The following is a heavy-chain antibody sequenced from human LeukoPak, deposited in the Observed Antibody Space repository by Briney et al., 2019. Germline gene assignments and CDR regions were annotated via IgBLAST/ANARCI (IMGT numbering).Heavy chain of an antibody. D-gene: IGHD2-2*01. Sequence: SETLSLTCTVSGGSISSYYWSWIRQPPGKGLEWIGYIYYSGYTNYNPSLKSRVTISVDTSKNQFSLKLSSVTAADTAVYYCAREYCSSTSCPFDYWGQGTLVTVSS. V-gene: IGHV4-59*01. CDR3: AREYCSSTSCPFDY. CDR2: IYYSGYT. J-gene: IGHJ4*02. CDR1: GGSISSYY.